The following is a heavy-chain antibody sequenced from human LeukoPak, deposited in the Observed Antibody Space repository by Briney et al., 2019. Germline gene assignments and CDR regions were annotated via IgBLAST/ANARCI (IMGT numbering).Heavy chain of an antibody. CDR2: IYYSGST. J-gene: IGHJ5*02. Sequence: PSETLSLTCTVSGGSIRSYYWSWIRQPPGKGLEWIAYIYYSGSTNYNPSLKSRVTISVDTSKNQFSLKLSSVTAADTAVYYCARGYFWFDPWGQGTLVTVSS. CDR3: ARGYFWFDP. D-gene: IGHD2/OR15-2a*01. V-gene: IGHV4-59*01. CDR1: GGSIRSYY.